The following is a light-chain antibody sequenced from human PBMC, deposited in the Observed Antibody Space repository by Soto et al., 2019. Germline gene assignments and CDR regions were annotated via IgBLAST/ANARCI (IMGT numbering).Light chain of an antibody. CDR1: SSDVGGYNY. CDR3: SSFTSITTYV. CDR2: DVS. J-gene: IGLJ1*01. Sequence: QSALTQPASVSGSPGQSITISCTGTSSDVGGYNYVSWYQQHPGKAHKLMIYDVSNRPSGVSNRFSGSKSGNTASLTISGLQTEDEADYYCSSFTSITTYVFGTGTKLTVL. V-gene: IGLV2-14*01.